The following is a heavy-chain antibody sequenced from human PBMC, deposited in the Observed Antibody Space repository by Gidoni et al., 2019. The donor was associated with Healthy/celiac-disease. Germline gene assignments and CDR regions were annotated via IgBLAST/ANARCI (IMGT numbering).Heavy chain of an antibody. V-gene: IGHV4-39*07. J-gene: IGHJ6*02. CDR2: SYYSGST. D-gene: IGHD3-3*01. CDR1: VGSISSSSYY. Sequence: QLQLPESGPGLVQPSEALSLTCTVSVGSISSSSYYWGGIRQPPGTGLEWIGSSYYSGSTYDNPSLKSRVTISVDTSKNQFSRKLSSVTAADTAVYYCARDLSNDDFWNPPSYGMDVWGQGTTVTVSS. CDR3: ARDLSNDDFWNPPSYGMDV.